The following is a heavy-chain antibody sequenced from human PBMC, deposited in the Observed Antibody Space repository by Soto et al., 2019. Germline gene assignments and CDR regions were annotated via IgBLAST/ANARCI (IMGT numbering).Heavy chain of an antibody. Sequence: EVQLLESGGGFIHPGGSLRLSCAASGFSFSSFAMNWVRQAPGKGLEWVSVISGSADSTFYADSVKGRFTISRDNSKSTLHLPINILRAEDTAVYYCAKTRGAMIYAISVYGMDVWGQGNTVTVSS. D-gene: IGHD2-8*01. V-gene: IGHV3-23*01. J-gene: IGHJ6*02. CDR1: GFSFSSFA. CDR3: AKTRGAMIYAISVYGMDV. CDR2: ISGSADST.